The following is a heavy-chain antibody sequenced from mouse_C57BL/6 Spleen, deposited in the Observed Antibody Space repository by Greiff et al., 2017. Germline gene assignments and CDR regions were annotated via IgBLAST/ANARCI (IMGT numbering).Heavy chain of an antibody. CDR3: ARDYSNY. J-gene: IGHJ2*01. CDR1: GSAFSSSW. V-gene: IGHV1-82*01. D-gene: IGHD2-5*01. CDR2: IYPGDGDT. Sequence: VQLQQSGPELVKPGASVKISCKSSGSAFSSSWMNWVKQRPGKGLEWIGRIYPGDGDTNYNGKFKGKATLTADKSSSTAYMQLSSLTSEDSAVYFCARDYSNYWGQGTTLTVSS.